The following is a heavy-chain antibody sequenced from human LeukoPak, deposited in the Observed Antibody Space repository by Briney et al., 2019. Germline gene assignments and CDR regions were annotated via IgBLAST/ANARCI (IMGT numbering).Heavy chain of an antibody. D-gene: IGHD4-23*01. Sequence: GASVKVSCKASGYTFTSYAMHWVRQAPGQRLEWMGWINAGNGNTKYSQKFQDRVTITRDTSASTAYMELSSLRSEDTAVYYCASPSTVVTRGDAFDTWGQGTMVTVSS. J-gene: IGHJ3*02. V-gene: IGHV1-3*01. CDR3: ASPSTVVTRGDAFDT. CDR1: GYTFTSYA. CDR2: INAGNGNT.